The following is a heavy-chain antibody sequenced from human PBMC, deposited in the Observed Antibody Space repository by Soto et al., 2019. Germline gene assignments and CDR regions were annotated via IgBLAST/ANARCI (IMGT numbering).Heavy chain of an antibody. CDR1: GFTFSSYA. CDR3: ARARLDTPALDY. D-gene: IGHD2-2*01. CDR2: ISYDGSNK. J-gene: IGHJ4*02. V-gene: IGHV3-30-3*01. Sequence: QVQLVESGGGVVQPGRSLRLSCAASGFTFSSYAMHWVRQAPGKGLEWVAVISYDGSNKYYAYSVKGRFTISRDNSKNTRYLQMNSLIAEDTAVYYCARARLDTPALDYWGQGTLVTVSS.